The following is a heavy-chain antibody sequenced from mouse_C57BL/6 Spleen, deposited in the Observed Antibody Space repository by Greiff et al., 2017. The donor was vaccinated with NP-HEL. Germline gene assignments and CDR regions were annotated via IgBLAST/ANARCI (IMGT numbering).Heavy chain of an antibody. CDR3: ARERGYGSSSFDY. V-gene: IGHV1-82*01. J-gene: IGHJ2*01. CDR2: IYPGDGDT. D-gene: IGHD1-1*01. Sequence: VQLQQSGPELVKPGASVKISCKASGYAFSSSWMNWVKQRPGKGLEGIGRIYPGDGDTNYNGKFKGKATLTADKSYSTAYMQLISLTSEDSAVYFCARERGYGSSSFDYWGQGTTLPVSS. CDR1: GYAFSSSW.